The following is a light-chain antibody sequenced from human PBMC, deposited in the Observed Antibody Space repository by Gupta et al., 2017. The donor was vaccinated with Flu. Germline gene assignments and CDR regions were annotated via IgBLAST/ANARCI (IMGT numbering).Light chain of an antibody. Sequence: SITISCTGSNNDIGGYNFVSWVQQHPGKAPKLIIYEVTNRPSGVSHRFSGSKSGNTASLTISGRQAEDEADYYCYSYTSSSTLIFGGGTKVTVL. CDR1: NNDIGGYNF. V-gene: IGLV2-14*01. CDR3: YSYTSSSTLI. J-gene: IGLJ2*01. CDR2: EVT.